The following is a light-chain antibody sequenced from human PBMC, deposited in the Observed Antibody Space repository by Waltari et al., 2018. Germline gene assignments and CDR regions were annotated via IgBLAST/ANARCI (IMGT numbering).Light chain of an antibody. CDR2: GAA. CDR1: ESVGSN. J-gene: IGKJ3*01. Sequence: EIVMTQSPPTLSVSPGERATLSCRASESVGSNLAWFQQKPGQAPRLLIYGAATRATGTPASFTGSGSGTEFTLTISSLRSEDVAVYYCQQYNNWVTFGPGTKVEIK. V-gene: IGKV3-15*01. CDR3: QQYNNWVT.